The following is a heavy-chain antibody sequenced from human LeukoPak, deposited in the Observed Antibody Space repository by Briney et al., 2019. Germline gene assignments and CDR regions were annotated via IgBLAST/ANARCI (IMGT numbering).Heavy chain of an antibody. CDR2: IYHSGST. J-gene: IGHJ5*02. V-gene: IGHV4-4*02. CDR3: AATSDYSSGHWFDP. Sequence: SETLSLTCAVSGGSISSNNWWNWVRPPPGKGLEWIGEIYHSGSTNYNPSLKSRVTISVDKSKNQFSLKLSSVTAADTAVYYCAATSDYSSGHWFDPWGQGTLVTVSS. CDR1: GGSISSNNW. D-gene: IGHD3-22*01.